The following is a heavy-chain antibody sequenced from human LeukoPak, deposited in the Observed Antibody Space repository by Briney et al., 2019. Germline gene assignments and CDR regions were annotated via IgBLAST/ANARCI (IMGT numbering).Heavy chain of an antibody. Sequence: GGSLRLSCAASGFTFDDYGMSWVRQAPGKGLEWVSGINWNGGSTGYADSVKGRFTISRDNAKNSLYLQMNSLRAEDTALYYCARDFRGSGYYGGIYDDAFDIWGQGTMVTVSS. CDR2: INWNGGST. CDR3: ARDFRGSGYYGGIYDDAFDI. J-gene: IGHJ3*02. V-gene: IGHV3-20*04. CDR1: GFTFDDYG. D-gene: IGHD3-22*01.